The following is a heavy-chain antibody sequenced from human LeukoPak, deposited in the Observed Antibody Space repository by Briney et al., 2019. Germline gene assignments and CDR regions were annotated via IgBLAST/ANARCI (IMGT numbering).Heavy chain of an antibody. D-gene: IGHD3-10*01. CDR1: GYTFTSYG. CDR3: ARELRRYGSGGYGYYGMDV. CDR2: ISAYNGNT. Sequence: ASVKVSCKASGYTFTSYGISWVRQAPGQGLEWMGWISAYNGNTNYAQKLQGRVTMTTDTSTSTAYMELRSLRSDDTAVYYCARELRRYGSGGYGYYGMDVWGQGTTVTVSS. V-gene: IGHV1-18*01. J-gene: IGHJ6*02.